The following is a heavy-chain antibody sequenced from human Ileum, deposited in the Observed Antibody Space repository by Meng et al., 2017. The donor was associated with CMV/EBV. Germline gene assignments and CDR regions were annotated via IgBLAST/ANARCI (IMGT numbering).Heavy chain of an antibody. J-gene: IGHJ5*02. D-gene: IGHD2-8*01. CDR3: ARGRWCENGVCTEDHNYFGP. CDR1: GGSTNTFY. V-gene: IGHV4-59*01. CDR2: VYYTGNT. Sequence: SETLSLTCTVSGGSTNTFYWSWIRQPPGKGLEFIGNVYYTGNTNYKPSLKSRVTMSVDTSKRQVSLKLTSMSAADTAVYYCARGRWCENGVCTEDHNYFGPWGQGTLVTVSS.